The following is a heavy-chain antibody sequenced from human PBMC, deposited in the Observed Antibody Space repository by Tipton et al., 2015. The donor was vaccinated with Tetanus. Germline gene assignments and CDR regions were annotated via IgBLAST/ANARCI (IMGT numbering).Heavy chain of an antibody. V-gene: IGHV4-31*03. D-gene: IGHD2-8*01. CDR3: VREVGTYIETNGATHYYNDVDA. CDR2: MYYSGST. CDR1: GASISSSGYY. J-gene: IGHJ6*02. Sequence: TLSLTCTVSGASISSSGYYWSWIRQHPGKGLEWIGYMYYSGSTFYNPSLKGRVTISRDTSKNQFSLKLSAVTAADTAVYYCVREVGTYIETNGATHYYNDVDAWGQGTTVTVSS.